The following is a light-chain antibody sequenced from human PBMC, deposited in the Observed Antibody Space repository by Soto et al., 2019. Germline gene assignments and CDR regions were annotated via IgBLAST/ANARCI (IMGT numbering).Light chain of an antibody. CDR3: QQRSNWPPVT. J-gene: IGKJ4*01. CDR1: QSVRSY. V-gene: IGKV3-11*01. CDR2: DAS. Sequence: EIVLTQSPATLSLSPGDRATLSCRASQSVRSYLAWYQQKPGQAPRLLIYDASNRATGIPARFSGSGSGTDFTLTISSLEPEDFAIYYCQQRSNWPPVTFGGGTKVEIK.